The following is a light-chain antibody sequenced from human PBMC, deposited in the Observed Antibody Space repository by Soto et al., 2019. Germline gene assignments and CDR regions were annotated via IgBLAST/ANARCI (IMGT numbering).Light chain of an antibody. CDR3: CSYAGSYTSDVV. Sequence: QSALTQPPSVSGSPGQSVTISCTGPSSDVGGYNYVSWYQQHPGKAPKLMICDVSKRPSGVPDRFSGSKSGNTASLTISGLQAEDEADYYCCSYAGSYTSDVVFGGGPKVTVL. J-gene: IGLJ2*01. V-gene: IGLV2-11*01. CDR2: DVS. CDR1: SSDVGGYNY.